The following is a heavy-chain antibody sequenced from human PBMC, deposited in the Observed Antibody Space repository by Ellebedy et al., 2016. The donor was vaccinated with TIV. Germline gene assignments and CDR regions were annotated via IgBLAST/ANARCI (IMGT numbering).Heavy chain of an antibody. CDR3: ARVRCSGGACPLTSWFDP. CDR2: IYPDDSDF. V-gene: IGHV5-51*01. D-gene: IGHD2-15*01. Sequence: GESLKISCKGSGYRFTSYWIGWVRQMPGKGLEWMGIIYPDDSDFRYSPSFQGRVTISVDKYITTAYLQWSSLEASDTAMYYCARVRCSGGACPLTSWFDPWGQGTLVTVSS. J-gene: IGHJ5*02. CDR1: GYRFTSYW.